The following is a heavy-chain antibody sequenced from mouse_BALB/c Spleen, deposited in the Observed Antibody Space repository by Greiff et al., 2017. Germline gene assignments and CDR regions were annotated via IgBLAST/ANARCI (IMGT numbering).Heavy chain of an antibody. D-gene: IGHD2-2*01. CDR1: GFTFSSYG. Sequence: EVQRVESGGDLVKPGGSLKLSCAASGFTFSSYGMSWVRQTPDKRLEWVATISSGGSSTYYPDSVKGRFTISRNNAKNTLYLQMSSLKSEDTAMYYCASLSTMVTTGYAMDYWGQGTSVTVSS. J-gene: IGHJ4*01. CDR2: ISSGGSST. CDR3: ASLSTMVTTGYAMDY. V-gene: IGHV5-6*01.